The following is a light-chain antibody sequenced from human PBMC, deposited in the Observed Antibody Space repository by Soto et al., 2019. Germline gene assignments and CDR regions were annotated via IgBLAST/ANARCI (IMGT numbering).Light chain of an antibody. J-gene: IGKJ5*01. CDR2: AAS. V-gene: IGKV1-9*01. CDR3: QQLNSYVT. CDR1: QVISNY. Sequence: DIRLTQSPSFLSASVGDRVTITCRASQVISNYFAWYQQKPGKAPKLLIYAASTLQNGVPSRFSGSGSGTEFTLTISSLQPKDFATYYCQQLNSYVTFGQGTRLEIK.